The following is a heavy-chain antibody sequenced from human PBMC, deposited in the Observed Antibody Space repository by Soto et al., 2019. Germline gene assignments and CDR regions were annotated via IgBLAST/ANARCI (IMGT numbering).Heavy chain of an antibody. D-gene: IGHD1-20*01. J-gene: IGHJ4*02. CDR3: ATVHNTSRSFDY. Sequence: PGGSLRLSCAASGFTFNIYAMTWVRQAPGKGLEWVSTTGATGRTTYYSDAVKGRFTASRDNSKNTLDLQMSNLRAEDTAVYYCATVHNTSRSFDYWGQGTLVTVSS. CDR2: TGATGRTT. V-gene: IGHV3-23*01. CDR1: GFTFNIYA.